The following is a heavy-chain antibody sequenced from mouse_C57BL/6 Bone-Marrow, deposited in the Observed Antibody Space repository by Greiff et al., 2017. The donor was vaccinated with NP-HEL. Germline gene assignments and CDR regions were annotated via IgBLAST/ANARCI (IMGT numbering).Heavy chain of an antibody. V-gene: IGHV1-18*01. D-gene: IGHD2-3*01. J-gene: IGHJ4*01. CDR2: INPNNGGT. Sequence: VQLQQSGPELVKPGASVKIPCKASGYTFTDYNMDWVKQSHGKSLEWIGDINPNNGGTIYNQKFKGKATLTVDKSSSTAYMELRSLTSEDTAVYYCARRGYDRAMDYWGQGTSVTVSS. CDR1: GYTFTDYN. CDR3: ARRGYDRAMDY.